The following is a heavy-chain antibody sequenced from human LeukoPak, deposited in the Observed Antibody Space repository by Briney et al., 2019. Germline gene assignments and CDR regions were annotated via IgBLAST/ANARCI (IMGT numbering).Heavy chain of an antibody. CDR2: ISPSGGIT. CDR1: GFTFSSHG. D-gene: IGHD5-12*01. J-gene: IGHJ4*02. Sequence: SGGSLRLSCGASGFTFSSHGMSWVRQAPGKGLEWVSGISPSGGITYYTDSVKGRFTISRDNSKNTVSLQMNSPRGEDTAVYYCARGPSGYHNTGGQGTLVTVSS. V-gene: IGHV3-23*01. CDR3: ARGPSGYHNT.